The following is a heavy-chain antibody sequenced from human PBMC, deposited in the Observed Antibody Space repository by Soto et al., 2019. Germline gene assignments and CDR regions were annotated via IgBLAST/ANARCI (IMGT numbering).Heavy chain of an antibody. CDR1: GFTFSGSA. V-gene: IGHV3-73*01. J-gene: IGHJ4*02. Sequence: GGSLRLSCAASGFTFSGSAMHWVRQASGKGLEWVGRIRSKANSYATAYAASVKGRFTISRDDSKNTAYLQMNSLKTEDTAVYYCTSIVDGDLVQDYWGQGTLVTVSS. D-gene: IGHD4-17*01. CDR2: IRSKANSYAT. CDR3: TSIVDGDLVQDY.